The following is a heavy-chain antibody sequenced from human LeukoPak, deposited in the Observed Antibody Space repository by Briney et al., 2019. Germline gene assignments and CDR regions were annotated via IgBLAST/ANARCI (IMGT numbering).Heavy chain of an antibody. D-gene: IGHD3-10*01. CDR3: AKDPLSGYYYYGLDA. V-gene: IGHV3-30*02. Sequence: GGSLRLSRVAPRLTFSSSGMHWVRQAPGKGLEWVAFILYDGTNTYYGDSVKGRFTISRDNSKNTLYLQMNSLRAEDTAVYYCAKDPLSGYYYYGLDAWGQGTTVTVSS. CDR1: RLTFSSSG. J-gene: IGHJ6*02. CDR2: ILYDGTNT.